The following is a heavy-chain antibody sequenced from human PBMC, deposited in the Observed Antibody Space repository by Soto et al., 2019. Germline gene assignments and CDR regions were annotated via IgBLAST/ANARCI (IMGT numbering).Heavy chain of an antibody. CDR3: ARGERPQQRDY. V-gene: IGHV4-4*02. CDR2: IHHSGNS. D-gene: IGHD6-25*01. Sequence: SVTLSLTCAGPGDSISSDKRWSGVRQPPGKGLEWIGEIHHSGNSNYNPSLKSRVIISVDKSKNQFSLNLSSVTDADTAVYYCARGERPQQRDYWGQGTLVTVS. J-gene: IGHJ4*02. CDR1: GDSISSDKR.